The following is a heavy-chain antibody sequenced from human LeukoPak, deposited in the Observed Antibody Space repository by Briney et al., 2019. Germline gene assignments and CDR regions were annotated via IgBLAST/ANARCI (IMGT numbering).Heavy chain of an antibody. J-gene: IGHJ4*02. Sequence: SVKVSCKASGGTFSSYAISWVRQAPGQGLEWMGGIIPIFGTANYAQKFQGRVTITADESTSTAYMELSSLRSEDTAVYYCAREYYYDSSGYADYWGQGTLVTVSS. CDR1: GGTFSSYA. V-gene: IGHV1-69*13. D-gene: IGHD3-22*01. CDR3: AREYYYDSSGYADY. CDR2: IIPIFGTA.